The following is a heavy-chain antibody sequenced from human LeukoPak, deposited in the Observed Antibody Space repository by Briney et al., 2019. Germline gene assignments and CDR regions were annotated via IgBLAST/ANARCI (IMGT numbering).Heavy chain of an antibody. D-gene: IGHD3-10*01. V-gene: IGHV3-30*04. CDR1: GFTFSSYA. CDR2: ISYDGSNK. CDR3: AKDHGNYYGSGSYYIGY. J-gene: IGHJ4*02. Sequence: PGGSLRLSCAASGFTFSSYAMHWVRQAPGKGLEWVAVISYDGSNKYYADSVKGRFTISRDNSKNTLYLQMNSLRAEDTAVYYCAKDHGNYYGSGSYYIGYWGQGTLVTVSS.